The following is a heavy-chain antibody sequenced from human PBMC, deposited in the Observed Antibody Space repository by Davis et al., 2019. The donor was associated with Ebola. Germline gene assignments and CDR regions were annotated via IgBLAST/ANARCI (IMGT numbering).Heavy chain of an antibody. V-gene: IGHV3-23*01. Sequence: PGGSLRLSCAASGFTFSSYAMSWVRQAPGKGLEWVSAISGSGGSTYYADSVKGRFTISRDNSKNTLYLQMNSLRAEDTAVYYCAKDSLRVFEPNDRTRLFDYGGQGTLVTVSS. CDR1: GFTFSSYA. J-gene: IGHJ4*02. CDR3: AKDSLRVFEPNDRTRLFDY. CDR2: ISGSGGST. D-gene: IGHD2-8*01.